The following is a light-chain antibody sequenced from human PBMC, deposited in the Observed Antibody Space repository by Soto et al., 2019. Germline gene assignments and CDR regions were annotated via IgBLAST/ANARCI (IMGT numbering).Light chain of an antibody. CDR2: EVS. J-gene: IGLJ2*01. CDR3: AAWDDSLSGHVV. Sequence: QSALTQPASVSGSPGQSITISCTGTSSDVGGYNYVSWYQQHPGKAPKLMIYEVSNRPSGVSNRFSGSKSGNTASLAISGLRSEDEADYYCAAWDDSLSGHVVFGGGTKLTVL. V-gene: IGLV2-14*01. CDR1: SSDVGGYNY.